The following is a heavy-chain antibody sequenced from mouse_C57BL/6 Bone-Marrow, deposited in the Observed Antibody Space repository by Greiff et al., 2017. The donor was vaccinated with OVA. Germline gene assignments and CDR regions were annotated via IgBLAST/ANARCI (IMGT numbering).Heavy chain of an antibody. D-gene: IGHD1-1*01. V-gene: IGHV1-59*01. CDR1: GYTFTSYW. CDR3: ARVHYGSSYGYFGV. Sequence: QVQLQQPGAELVRPGTSVKLSCKASGYTFTSYWMHWVKQRPGQGLEWIGVIDPSDSYTNYNQKFKGKATLTVDTSSSTAYMQLSSLTSEDSAVYNGARVHYGSSYGYFGVWGTGTTVTVAS. CDR2: IDPSDSYT. J-gene: IGHJ1*03.